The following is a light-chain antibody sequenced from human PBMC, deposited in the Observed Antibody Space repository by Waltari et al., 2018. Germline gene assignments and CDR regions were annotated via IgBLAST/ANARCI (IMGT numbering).Light chain of an antibody. Sequence: EIVLTHSPGTLSLSPGERATLSCRTSQSIGSSYLAWYQQKPGQAPRLLSYGASSRATGIPDRFSGTGYGTDFTLTISRLEPEDFAVYYCQQYGSSPRTFGQGTKVDIK. CDR2: GAS. CDR3: QQYGSSPRT. J-gene: IGKJ1*01. CDR1: QSIGSSY. V-gene: IGKV3-20*01.